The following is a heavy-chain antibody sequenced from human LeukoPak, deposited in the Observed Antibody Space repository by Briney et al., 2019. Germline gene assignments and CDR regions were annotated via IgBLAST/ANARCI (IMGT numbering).Heavy chain of an antibody. CDR3: ARGSRGYATN. Sequence: SETLSLTCAVSGDSISSTNWWSWVRPPPGKGLEWIGEIYHSGGTNYNPSLRSRVTISVDKSKNQFSLKLSSVTAADPAVYFCARGSRGYATNWGQGTLVTVSS. CDR2: IYHSGGT. CDR1: GDSISSTNW. J-gene: IGHJ4*02. V-gene: IGHV4-4*02. D-gene: IGHD5-12*01.